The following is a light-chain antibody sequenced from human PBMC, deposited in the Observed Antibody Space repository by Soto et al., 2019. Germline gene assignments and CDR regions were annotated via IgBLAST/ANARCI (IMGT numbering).Light chain of an antibody. J-gene: IGLJ1*01. Sequence: QSVLTQPPSASGTPGQKVTISCSGSSSNIGSNAVNWYQQVPGTAPKLLIYSDDQRPSGVPDRFSGSKSGTSASLAISGLQSEDEADYICAAWNDNLNSPSYVFGTGTKLTVL. CDR1: SSNIGSNA. CDR2: SDD. CDR3: AAWNDNLNSPSYV. V-gene: IGLV1-44*01.